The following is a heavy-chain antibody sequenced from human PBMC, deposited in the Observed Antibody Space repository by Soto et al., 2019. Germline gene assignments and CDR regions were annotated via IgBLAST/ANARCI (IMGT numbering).Heavy chain of an antibody. CDR1: GFTFSCYA. D-gene: IGHD2-21*02. CDR3: TVTRDAFDI. CDR2: ISYDGSNK. J-gene: IGHJ3*02. Sequence: QVQLVESGGGVVQPGRSLRLSCAASGFTFSCYAMHWVRQAPGKGLEWVAVISYDGSNKYYADSVKGRFTISRDNSKNTLYLQMNSLRAEDTAVYYSTVTRDAFDIWGQGTMVTVSS. V-gene: IGHV3-30-3*01.